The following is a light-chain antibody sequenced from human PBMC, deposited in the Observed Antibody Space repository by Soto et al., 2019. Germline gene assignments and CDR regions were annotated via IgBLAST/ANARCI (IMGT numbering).Light chain of an antibody. V-gene: IGLV2-8*01. CDR2: EVS. J-gene: IGLJ2*01. CDR3: SSYAGSNSVV. CDR1: SRDVGGYNY. Sequence: QLVLTQPPSASGSPGQSVTISCTGTSRDVGGYNYVSWYQQHPGKAPKLMIYEVSTRPSGVPDRFSGSKSGNTASLTVSGLQAEDEADYYCSSYAGSNSVVFGGGTKLTVL.